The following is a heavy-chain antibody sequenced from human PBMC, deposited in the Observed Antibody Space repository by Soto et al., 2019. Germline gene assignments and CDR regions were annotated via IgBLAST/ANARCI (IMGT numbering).Heavy chain of an antibody. CDR3: ARDRRGAAAGNWFDP. V-gene: IGHV1-46*01. CDR2: INPSGGST. D-gene: IGHD6-13*01. CDR1: GYTFTSYY. Sequence: QVQLVQSGAEVKKPGASVKVSCKASGYTFTSYYMHWVRQAPGQGLEWMGIINPSGGSTSYAQKFQGRVTMTRDTSTSTVYMELSSLRSEDTAVYYCARDRRGAAAGNWFDPWGQGTLVTVSS. J-gene: IGHJ5*02.